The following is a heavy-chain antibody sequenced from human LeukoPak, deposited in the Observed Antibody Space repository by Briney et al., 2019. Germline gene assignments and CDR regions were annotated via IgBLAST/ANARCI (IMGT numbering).Heavy chain of an antibody. J-gene: IGHJ4*02. CDR2: ITSRGSTT. D-gene: IGHD6-19*01. CDR1: GFTFSIYA. CDR3: ARDRPNDYSSEGHYSRRDGDY. Sequence: GGSLRLSCAASGFTFSIYAMSWVRQTPGKGLEWVSSITSRGSTTYYADSVKGRFTISRDNSENTLYLQMNSLIADDSALYYCARDRPNDYSSEGHYSRRDGDYSGQGAPVTVSS. V-gene: IGHV3-23*01.